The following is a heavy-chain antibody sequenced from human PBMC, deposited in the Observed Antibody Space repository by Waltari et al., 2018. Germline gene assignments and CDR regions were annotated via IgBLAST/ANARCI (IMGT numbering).Heavy chain of an antibody. CDR2: VDPEDGKT. J-gene: IGHJ4*02. CDR3: TTRDGDFDF. CDR1: GYTFTGYF. V-gene: IGHV1-69-2*01. Sequence: EVQVVQSGAETKKAGATLKITCKVSGYTFTGYFIHWVKQAPGKGLEWMGLVDPEDGKTKYAEKFQSRVTITADTSADIAYMEMTSLRSEDTAVYYCTTRDGDFDFWGQGTLVTVSS.